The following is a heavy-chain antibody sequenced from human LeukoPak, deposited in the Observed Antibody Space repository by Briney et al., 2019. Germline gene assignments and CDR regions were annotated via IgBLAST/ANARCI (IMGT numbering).Heavy chain of an antibody. J-gene: IGHJ4*02. Sequence: SETLSLTSALYRGSFSGYYWSWIRQPPGKGLEGIGEINHSGSTNYSPPSKSRVTIAVDTSKNQISMNMSSVTAADTAVYYWASGRAAGGVSGADYWGQGNRVIVSS. V-gene: IGHV4-34*01. CDR1: RGSFSGYY. CDR2: INHSGST. CDR3: ASGRAAGGVSGADY. D-gene: IGHD6-13*01.